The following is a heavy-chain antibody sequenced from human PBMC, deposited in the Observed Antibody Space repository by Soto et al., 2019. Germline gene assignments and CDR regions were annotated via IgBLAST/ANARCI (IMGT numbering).Heavy chain of an antibody. Sequence: PGGSLRLSCAASGFTFSSYGMHWVRQAPGKGLEWVAVIWYDGSNKYYADSVKGRFTISRDNSKNTLYLQMNSLRAEDTAVYYCARDYRGSSSCYPTYYYYGMDVWGQGTTVTVSS. J-gene: IGHJ6*02. CDR1: GFTFSSYG. CDR3: ARDYRGSSSCYPTYYYYGMDV. D-gene: IGHD6-13*01. V-gene: IGHV3-33*01. CDR2: IWYDGSNK.